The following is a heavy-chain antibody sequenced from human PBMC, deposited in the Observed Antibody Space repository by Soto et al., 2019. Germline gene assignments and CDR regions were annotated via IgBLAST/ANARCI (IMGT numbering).Heavy chain of an antibody. CDR2: ISSSGSSI. Sequence: GGSLRLSCAASGLTFSSYAMNWVRQPPGKGLEWLSYISSSGSSIYYADSVRGRFTVSRDNVQNSLYLQMHSLRAEDTAVYYCARERGSGWTFDYWGQGTLVTVSS. CDR3: ARERGSGWTFDY. J-gene: IGHJ4*02. D-gene: IGHD6-19*01. CDR1: GLTFSSYA. V-gene: IGHV3-48*01.